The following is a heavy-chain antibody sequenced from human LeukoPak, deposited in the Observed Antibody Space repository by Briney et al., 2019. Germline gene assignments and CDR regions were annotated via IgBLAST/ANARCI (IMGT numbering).Heavy chain of an antibody. V-gene: IGHV4-4*07. CDR3: ARDMAAAGTLFPDY. CDR2: IYTSGST. D-gene: IGHD6-13*01. J-gene: IGHJ4*02. CDR1: GGSISSYY. Sequence: PSETLSLTCTVSGGSISSYYWSWIRQPAGKGLEWIGRIYTSGSTNYNPSLKSRVTMSVDTSKNQFSLKLSSVTAADTAVYYCARDMAAAGTLFPDYWGQGTPVTVSS.